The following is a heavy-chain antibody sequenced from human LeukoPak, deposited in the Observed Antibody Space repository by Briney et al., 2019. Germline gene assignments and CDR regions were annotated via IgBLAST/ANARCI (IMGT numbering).Heavy chain of an antibody. CDR3: ARDGVVPAAISVTAPTDNWFDP. V-gene: IGHV1-18*01. Sequence: ASVKVSCKASGYTFTSYGISWVRQAPGQGLEWMGWISAYNGNTNYAQKLQGRVTMTTDTSTSTAYMELRSLRSDDTAVYYCARDGVVPAAISVTAPTDNWFDPRGQGTLVTVSS. J-gene: IGHJ5*02. CDR2: ISAYNGNT. CDR1: GYTFTSYG. D-gene: IGHD2-2*02.